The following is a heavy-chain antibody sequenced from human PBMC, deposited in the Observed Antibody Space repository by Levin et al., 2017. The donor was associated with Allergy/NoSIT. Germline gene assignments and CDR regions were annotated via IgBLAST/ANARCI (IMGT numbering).Heavy chain of an antibody. D-gene: IGHD3-22*01. CDR1: GYTFTSYS. J-gene: IGHJ1*01. Sequence: ASVKVSCKASGYTFTSYSFSWVRQAPGQGLEWMGWISAYNGNTNYAQKLQGRVTMTTDTSTSTVYMELRSLRSDDTAVYYCARDKYYYDASAYLRAEYFQYWGQGTQVTVSS. V-gene: IGHV1-18*01. CDR3: ARDKYYYDASAYLRAEYFQY. CDR2: ISAYNGNT.